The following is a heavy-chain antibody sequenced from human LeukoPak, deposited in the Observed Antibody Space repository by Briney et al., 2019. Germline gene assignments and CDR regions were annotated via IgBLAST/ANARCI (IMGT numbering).Heavy chain of an antibody. CDR1: GFTLSDHY. CDR2: STNKATSYST. D-gene: IGHD4-23*01. Sequence: GGSLRLSCAASGFTLSDHYMDWVRQAPGKGLEWVGRSTNKATSYSTVYAASVKGRFTPSRDDSKNSLHLQMNSLKTEDTAVYYCVRGKNSFDIWGQGTMVTVSS. J-gene: IGHJ3*02. V-gene: IGHV3-72*01. CDR3: VRGKNSFDI.